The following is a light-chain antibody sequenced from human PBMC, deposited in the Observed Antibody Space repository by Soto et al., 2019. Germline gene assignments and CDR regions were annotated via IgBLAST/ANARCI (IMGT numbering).Light chain of an antibody. J-gene: IGKJ3*01. CDR1: QSVTRSF. CDR3: HQYGSSPQA. CDR2: GAS. V-gene: IGKV3-20*01. Sequence: EIVLTQSPGTLSLSPGERVTLSCRASQSVTRSFFAWYQQKPGQAPRLLIYGASSRATGIPDRFSGSGSGTDFTLTISRLVPEDFAVYYCHQYGSSPQAFGPGTKVDIK.